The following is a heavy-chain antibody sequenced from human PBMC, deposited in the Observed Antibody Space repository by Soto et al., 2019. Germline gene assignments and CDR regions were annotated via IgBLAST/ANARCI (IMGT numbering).Heavy chain of an antibody. V-gene: IGHV1-8*01. D-gene: IGHD3-3*01. CDR2: MNPNSGNT. CDR3: AREKGDFWSGYYDVWWFDP. CDR1: GYTFTSYD. J-gene: IGHJ5*02. Sequence: ASVKVSCTASGYTFTSYDINWVRQATGQGLEWMGWMNPNSGNTGYAQKFQGRVTMTRNTSISAAYMELSSLRSEDTAVYYCAREKGDFWSGYYDVWWFDPWGQGTLVTVS.